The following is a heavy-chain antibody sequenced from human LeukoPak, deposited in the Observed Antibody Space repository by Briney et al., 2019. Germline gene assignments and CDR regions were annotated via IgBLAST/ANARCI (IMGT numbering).Heavy chain of an antibody. V-gene: IGHV4-39*01. Sequence: SETLSLTCTVSGGSISSSSYYWGWIRQPPGKGLEWIGSIYYSGSTYYNPSLKSRVTISVDTSKNQFSLKLTSVTAADTAVYYCARPIRGGSWNYDYFDYWGQGALVTVSS. CDR2: IYYSGST. CDR3: ARPIRGGSWNYDYFDY. D-gene: IGHD3-10*01. CDR1: GGSISSSSYY. J-gene: IGHJ4*02.